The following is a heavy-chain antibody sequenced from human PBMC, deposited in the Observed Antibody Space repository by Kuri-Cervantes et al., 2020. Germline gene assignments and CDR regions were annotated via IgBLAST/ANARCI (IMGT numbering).Heavy chain of an antibody. V-gene: IGHV4-34*01. J-gene: IGHJ5*02. Sequence: SQTLSLTCAVYGGSFRGYYWSWIRQPPGKGLEWIGEINHSGSTNYNPSLKSRVTISVDTSKNQFSLKLSSVTAADTAVYYCARASVDDYGDHQPPYNWFDPWGQGTLVTVSS. CDR2: INHSGST. CDR1: GGSFRGYY. D-gene: IGHD4-17*01. CDR3: ARASVDDYGDHQPPYNWFDP.